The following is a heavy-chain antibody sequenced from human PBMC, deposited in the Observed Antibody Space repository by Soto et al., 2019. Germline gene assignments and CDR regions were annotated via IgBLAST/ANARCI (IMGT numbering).Heavy chain of an antibody. D-gene: IGHD5-18*01. Sequence: SETLSLTCTVSGDSVSSDNYYWTWIRQPPGKGLEWIGYSYSSGSTNYNPSLKSRVTISLDTSSNQFSLKLTSVTAADTAVYYCARDIRGYSRAFDYWGQGTLVTVSS. V-gene: IGHV4-61*01. CDR2: SYSSGST. J-gene: IGHJ4*02. CDR1: GDSVSSDNYY. CDR3: ARDIRGYSRAFDY.